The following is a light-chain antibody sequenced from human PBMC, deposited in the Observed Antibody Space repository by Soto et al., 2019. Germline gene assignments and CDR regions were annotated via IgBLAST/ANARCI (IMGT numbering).Light chain of an antibody. V-gene: IGKV1-5*01. CDR3: QQYNTYST. Sequence: DIQMTQSPSSLSASVGDRVTITCRASQDISNNLNWYQQKPGKAPKLLIYDASTLERGVPSRFSGSGSGTEFTLTISSLQPDDFATYYCQQYNTYSTFGQGTRLEIK. J-gene: IGKJ5*01. CDR2: DAS. CDR1: QDISNN.